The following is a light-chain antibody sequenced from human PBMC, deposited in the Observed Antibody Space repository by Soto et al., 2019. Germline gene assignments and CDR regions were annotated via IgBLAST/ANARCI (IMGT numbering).Light chain of an antibody. CDR1: QSLVFRSGNIY. V-gene: IGKV2-30*01. CDR2: KVS. Sequence: DVVMTQSPLSLPVTLGQPASISCRSSQSLVFRSGNIYLTWFQQSPGHAPRRLIYKVSDRESGVPDRVSGSGSDTNFTLRIRRVEPEDVGVYFCMQGTHWPFTFGQGTKLEIK. J-gene: IGKJ2*01. CDR3: MQGTHWPFT.